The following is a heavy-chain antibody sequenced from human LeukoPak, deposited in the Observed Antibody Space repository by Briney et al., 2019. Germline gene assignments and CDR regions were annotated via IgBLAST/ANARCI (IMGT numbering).Heavy chain of an antibody. CDR1: GYTFTSYG. V-gene: IGHV1-18*01. CDR2: ISAYNGNT. CDR3: ARDGYCSGGSCYSYNWFDP. J-gene: IGHJ5*02. D-gene: IGHD2-15*01. Sequence: ASVKVSCKASGYTFTSYGISWVRQAPGQGLEWMGWISAYNGNTNYAQKLQGRVTTTTDTSTSTAYMELRSLRSDDTAVYYCARDGYCSGGSCYSYNWFDPWGQGTLVTVSS.